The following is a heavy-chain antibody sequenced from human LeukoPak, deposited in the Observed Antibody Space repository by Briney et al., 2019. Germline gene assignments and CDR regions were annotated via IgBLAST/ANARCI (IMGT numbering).Heavy chain of an antibody. V-gene: IGHV4-59*08. Sequence: PSETLSLTCTVSGGSLSSYYWSWIRQPPGEGLEWSGYIYYSGSTTNIPSLKSRVTISVDTSKNQFSLKLSSVTAADTAVYYCARHRIAADYGMDVWGQGTTVTVSS. CDR3: ARHRIAADYGMDV. CDR2: IYYSGST. J-gene: IGHJ6*02. CDR1: GGSLSSYY. D-gene: IGHD6-13*01.